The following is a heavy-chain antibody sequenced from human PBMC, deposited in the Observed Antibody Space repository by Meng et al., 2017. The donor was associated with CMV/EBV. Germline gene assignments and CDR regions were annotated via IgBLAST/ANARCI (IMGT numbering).Heavy chain of an antibody. CDR1: GGSFSGYY. Sequence: SQTPSLTRAVYGGSFSGYYWSWVRQPPGKGLEWSGEINHSGSTNYNPSLKSRVTISVDTSKNQFSLKLSSVTAADTAVYYCARGRYCSSTSCYGMDVWGQGTTVTVSS. D-gene: IGHD2-2*01. CDR2: INHSGST. V-gene: IGHV4-34*01. CDR3: ARGRYCSSTSCYGMDV. J-gene: IGHJ6*02.